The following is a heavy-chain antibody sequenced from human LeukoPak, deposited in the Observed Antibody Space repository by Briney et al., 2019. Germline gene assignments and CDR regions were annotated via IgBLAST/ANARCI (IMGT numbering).Heavy chain of an antibody. V-gene: IGHV3-7*03. CDR2: VKEDGSEK. D-gene: IGHD2-15*01. CDR3: AILQGGSSLSFDAFDI. J-gene: IGHJ3*02. Sequence: QPGASLRLSCVTSGFTFTNYWMSWVRQAPGKGLEWVAKVKEDGSEKIYVDSVKGRFTISRDNAKKSLYLQMNSLRVEDTALYYCAILQGGSSLSFDAFDIWGQGTRVTVSS. CDR1: GFTFTNYW.